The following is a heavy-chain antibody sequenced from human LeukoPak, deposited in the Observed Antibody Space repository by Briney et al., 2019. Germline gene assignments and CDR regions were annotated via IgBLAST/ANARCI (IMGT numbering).Heavy chain of an antibody. V-gene: IGHV3-30*02. CDR2: IPSGGSEN. D-gene: IGHD4-17*01. Sequence: GGSLRLSCAASVFTFSTYGFHWVRQAPGKGLEWVAFIPSGGSENYYANSVKGRFTISRDNSKNTLYLQMNSLRSEDTAVYYCAKGLGDYDDFRLGYWGQGTLVTVSS. CDR3: AKGLGDYDDFRLGY. J-gene: IGHJ4*02. CDR1: VFTFSTYG.